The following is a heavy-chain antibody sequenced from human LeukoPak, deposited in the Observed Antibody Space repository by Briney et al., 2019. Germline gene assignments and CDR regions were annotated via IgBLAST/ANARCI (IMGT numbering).Heavy chain of an antibody. CDR2: ISGSGGST. J-gene: IGHJ4*02. D-gene: IGHD4-23*01. CDR1: GFTFSSYA. Sequence: GGSLRLSCAASGFTFSSYAMSWVRQAPGKGLEWVSAISGSGGSTYYADSVKGRFTISRDTSKTTLYLQMNSLRAEDTAIYYCAKDARSFGGTYFDYWGQGIQVTVSS. V-gene: IGHV3-23*01. CDR3: AKDARSFGGTYFDY.